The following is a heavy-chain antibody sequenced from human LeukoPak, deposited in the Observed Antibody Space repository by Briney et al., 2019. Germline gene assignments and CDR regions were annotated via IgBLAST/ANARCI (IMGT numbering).Heavy chain of an antibody. CDR1: GFTFSSYS. CDR2: ISSSSTTK. Sequence: GGSLRLSCAASGFTFSSYSMNWVRQAPGKGLEWVSYISSSSTTKYYADSVKGRFTISRDNAKKSLYLQMNSLRAEDTAVYYCAKDPDRAGGDYWGQGTLVTVSS. D-gene: IGHD1-14*01. V-gene: IGHV3-48*01. J-gene: IGHJ4*02. CDR3: AKDPDRAGGDY.